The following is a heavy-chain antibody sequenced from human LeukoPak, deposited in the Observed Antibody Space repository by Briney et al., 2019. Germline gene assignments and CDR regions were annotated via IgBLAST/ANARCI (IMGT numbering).Heavy chain of an antibody. CDR3: ARGGQALDY. CDR1: GFTFSSYS. V-gene: IGHV3-48*01. J-gene: IGHJ4*02. D-gene: IGHD1-26*01. CDR2: ISSSSSTI. Sequence: QPGGSLRLSCAASGFTFSSYSMNWVRQAPGKGLEWVSYISSSSSTIYYADSVKGRFTISRDNAKNSLYLQMNSLRAEDTAVYYCARGGQALDYWGQGTLVTVSS.